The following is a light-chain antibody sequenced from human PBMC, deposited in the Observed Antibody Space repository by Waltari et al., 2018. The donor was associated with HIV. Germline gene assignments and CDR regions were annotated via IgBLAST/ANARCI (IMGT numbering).Light chain of an antibody. CDR1: QRHLHSSGYNY. CDR3: RQALETSGIT. J-gene: IGKJ5*01. Sequence: DILLTQSPLSLSVVPGAPASISCNSSQRHLHSSGYNYLVWSLQKPGQSPQVLIYLASKRPAGVPDRFSGGGSGTDYTRTFNRVEAGDVGIVYCRQALETSGITFGDATRL. V-gene: IGKV2-28*01. CDR2: LAS.